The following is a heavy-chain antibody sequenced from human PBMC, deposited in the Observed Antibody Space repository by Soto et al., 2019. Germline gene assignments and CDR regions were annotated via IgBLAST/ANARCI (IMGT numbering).Heavy chain of an antibody. Sequence: ASVEVSCKXSGYTFTGYYMHWVRQAPGQGLEWMGWISPNSGGTNYAQKFQGRVTMTRDTSISTAYMELSRLRSDDTAVYYCARQPGYCGSTSCYRYGMDVWGQGTTVTVSS. V-gene: IGHV1-2*02. CDR2: ISPNSGGT. D-gene: IGHD2-2*01. J-gene: IGHJ6*02. CDR3: ARQPGYCGSTSCYRYGMDV. CDR1: GYTFTGYY.